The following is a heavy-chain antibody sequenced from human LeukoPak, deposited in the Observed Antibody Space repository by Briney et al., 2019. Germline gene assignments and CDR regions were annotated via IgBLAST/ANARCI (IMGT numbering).Heavy chain of an antibody. CDR2: ISGSGGST. CDR1: GFTFSSYA. D-gene: IGHD6-19*01. CDR3: AATSSGWYYFDY. V-gene: IGHV3-23*01. Sequence: GGSLRLSCAASGFTFSSYAMSWVRQAPGKGLEWVSAISGSGGSTYYADSVKGRFTISRDNSKNTLYLQMNSLRAEDTAVYYCAATSSGWYYFDYWGQGTLVTVSS. J-gene: IGHJ4*02.